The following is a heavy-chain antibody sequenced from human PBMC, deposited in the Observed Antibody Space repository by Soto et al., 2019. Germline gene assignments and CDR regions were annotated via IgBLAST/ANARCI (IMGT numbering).Heavy chain of an antibody. CDR3: ARDLVGGHCSGGSCYFDAFDI. D-gene: IGHD2-15*01. J-gene: IGHJ3*02. CDR1: GFTFSSYG. V-gene: IGHV3-33*01. Sequence: GGSLRLSCAASGFTFSSYGMHWVRQAPGKGLEWVAVIWYDGSNKYYADSVKGRFTISRDNSKNTLYLQMNSLRAEDTAVYYCARDLVGGHCSGGSCYFDAFDIWGQGTMVTVS. CDR2: IWYDGSNK.